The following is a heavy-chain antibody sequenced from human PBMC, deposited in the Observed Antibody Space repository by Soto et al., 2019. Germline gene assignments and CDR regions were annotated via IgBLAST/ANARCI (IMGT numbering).Heavy chain of an antibody. CDR2: IWYDGSNK. D-gene: IGHD3-22*01. CDR1: GFTFSSYG. V-gene: IGHV3-33*01. J-gene: IGHJ4*02. Sequence: QVQLVESGGGVVQPGRSLRLSCAASGFTFSSYGMHWVRQAPGKGLEWVAVIWYDGSNKYYADSVKGRFTISRDNSKNTLYLQMNSLRAEDTAVYYCARADSSGYYRYWGQGTLVTVSS. CDR3: ARADSSGYYRY.